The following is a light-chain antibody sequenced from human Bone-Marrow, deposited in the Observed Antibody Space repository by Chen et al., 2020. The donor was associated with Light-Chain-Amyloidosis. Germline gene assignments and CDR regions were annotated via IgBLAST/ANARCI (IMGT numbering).Light chain of an antibody. CDR1: SGSIATNY. Sequence: NFMLTQPHSVSESPGKTVIISCTRSSGSIATNYVQWYQQRPGSSPTTVIYGDDQRPSGVPARFSGSIDRSSNTASLTISGLETEDEADYYCQSYQGSSQGVFGGGTKLTVL. V-gene: IGLV6-57*01. CDR3: QSYQGSSQGV. J-gene: IGLJ3*02. CDR2: GDD.